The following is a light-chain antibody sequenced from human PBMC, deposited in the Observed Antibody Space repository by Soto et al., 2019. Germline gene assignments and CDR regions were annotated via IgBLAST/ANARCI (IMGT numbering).Light chain of an antibody. CDR1: SGHSTYT. J-gene: IGLJ3*02. Sequence: QLVLTQSSSASASLGSSVKLTCTLSSGHSTYTIAWHQQQPGKAPQYLMKVERSGSYNKGSGVPDRFSGSSSGADRYLTISNLQFEDEADYYCETWDSKTPPVFGGGTKLTVL. CDR2: VERSGSY. V-gene: IGLV4-60*02. CDR3: ETWDSKTPPV.